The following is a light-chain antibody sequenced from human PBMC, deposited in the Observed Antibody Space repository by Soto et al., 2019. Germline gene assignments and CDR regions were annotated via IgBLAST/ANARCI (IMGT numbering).Light chain of an antibody. J-gene: IGLJ2*01. CDR3: LLYYDGGQLV. CDR1: TGPVTRGYS. CDR2: STT. V-gene: IGLV7-43*01. Sequence: QAVVTQEPSLTASPGGTITLTCASSTGPVTRGYSPNWFQQKPGQASRALIYSTTNRHSWTPARFSGSLLGGKAALTLSGVQPEDEADYYCLLYYDGGQLVFGGGTKLTVL.